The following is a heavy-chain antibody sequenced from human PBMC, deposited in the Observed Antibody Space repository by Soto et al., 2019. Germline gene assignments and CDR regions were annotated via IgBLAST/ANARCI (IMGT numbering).Heavy chain of an antibody. V-gene: IGHV4-31*03. J-gene: IGHJ5*02. CDR1: GGSISSGGYY. Sequence: PSETLSLTCTVSGGSISSGGYYWSWIRQHPGKGLEWIGYIYYSGSTYYNPSLKSRVTISVDTSKNQFSLKLSSVTAADTAVYYCARHLLVLRYSSGWQNPGTFDPWGQGTLVTVSS. D-gene: IGHD6-19*01. CDR2: IYYSGST. CDR3: ARHLLVLRYSSGWQNPGTFDP.